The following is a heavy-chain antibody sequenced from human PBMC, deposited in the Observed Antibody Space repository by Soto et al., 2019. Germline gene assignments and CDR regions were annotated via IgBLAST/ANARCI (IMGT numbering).Heavy chain of an antibody. D-gene: IGHD5-12*01. CDR2: ISNDENIK. Sequence: GGSLRLSCVASGFNFGNFGMHWVRQAPGKGLEWLTVISNDENIKQDSVRGRFAIARDNSKNTLYLHLTSLRAEDTAIYYCARGLRGVLDYWGQGTLVTVSS. V-gene: IGHV3-33*01. J-gene: IGHJ4*02. CDR3: ARGLRGVLDY. CDR1: GFNFGNFG.